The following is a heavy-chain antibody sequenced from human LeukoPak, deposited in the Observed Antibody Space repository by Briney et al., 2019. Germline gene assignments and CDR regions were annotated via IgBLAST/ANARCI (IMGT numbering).Heavy chain of an antibody. CDR1: GFTFSSYA. CDR2: ISYDGSNK. CDR3: ARNPEYYDSSGYHPGYYYGMDV. Sequence: GGSLRLSCAASGFTFSSYAMHWVRQAPGKGLEWVAVISYDGSNKYYADSVKGRFTISRDNSKNTLYLQMNSLRAEDTAVYYCARNPEYYDSSGYHPGYYYGMDVWGQGTTVTVSS. J-gene: IGHJ6*02. V-gene: IGHV3-30-3*01. D-gene: IGHD3-22*01.